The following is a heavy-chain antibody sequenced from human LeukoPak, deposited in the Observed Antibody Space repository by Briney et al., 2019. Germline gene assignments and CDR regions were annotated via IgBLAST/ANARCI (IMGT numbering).Heavy chain of an antibody. D-gene: IGHD3-10*01. CDR1: GFSFSSST. CDR2: IISYSSYI. V-gene: IGHV3-21*04. CDR3: ARVGTGVTMVRGVILTH. Sequence: GGSLRLSCAASGFSFSSSTMHWVRQAPGKGLEWVSSIISYSSYIYYADSVKGRFTISRDNAKNSLFLQMDSLRAEDTALYYCARVGTGVTMVRGVILTHWGQGTLVTVSS. J-gene: IGHJ4*02.